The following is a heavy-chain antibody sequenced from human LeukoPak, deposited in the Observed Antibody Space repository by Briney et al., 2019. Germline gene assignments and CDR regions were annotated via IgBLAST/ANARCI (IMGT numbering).Heavy chain of an antibody. CDR3: ARHSSSVPYYYHGLDV. J-gene: IGHJ6*02. D-gene: IGHD6-6*01. CDR2: IYSDSNT. CDR1: GFSVSSSY. V-gene: IGHV3-53*01. Sequence: GGSLRLSCAASGFSVSSSYVSWVRQAPGKGLEWVSVIYSDSNTYYADSVKGRFTISRDNSKNTLYLQMNSLRAEDTAVYHCARHSSSVPYYYHGLDVWGQGTAVTVSS.